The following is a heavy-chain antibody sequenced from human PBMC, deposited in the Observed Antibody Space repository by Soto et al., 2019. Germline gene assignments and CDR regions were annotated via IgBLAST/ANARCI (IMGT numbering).Heavy chain of an antibody. V-gene: IGHV3-9*01. CDR3: AKDSQAGTFSGSWFGP. Sequence: EVQLVESGGGLVQPGRSLRLSCAASGFTFDDYGMHWVRLVPGKGLEWVSGISWNSGGIGYADSVKGRFTVSRDNAKNSLYLQMDSLRPEDTAFYYCAKDSQAGTFSGSWFGPWGQGILVTVSS. CDR1: GFTFDDYG. J-gene: IGHJ5*02. CDR2: ISWNSGGI. D-gene: IGHD3-3*01.